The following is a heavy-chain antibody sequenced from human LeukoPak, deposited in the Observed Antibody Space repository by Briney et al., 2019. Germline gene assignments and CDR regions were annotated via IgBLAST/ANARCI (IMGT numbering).Heavy chain of an antibody. J-gene: IGHJ4*02. CDR3: ARDAGGSGSYAPYYFDY. V-gene: IGHV1-69*01. Sequence: SVKVSCTASGGTFSSYAISWVRQAPGQGLEWMGGIIPIFGTANYAQKFQGRVTITADESTSTAYMELSSLRSEDTAVYYCARDAGGSGSYAPYYFDYWGQGTLVTVSS. CDR1: GGTFSSYA. D-gene: IGHD3-10*01. CDR2: IIPIFGTA.